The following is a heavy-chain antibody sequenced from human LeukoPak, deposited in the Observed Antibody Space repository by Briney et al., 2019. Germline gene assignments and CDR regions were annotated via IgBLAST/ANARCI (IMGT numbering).Heavy chain of an antibody. J-gene: IGHJ4*02. CDR1: GYTFTSYG. CDR3: ARSPPYDILTGFVY. V-gene: IGHV1-18*01. CDR2: ISAYNGNT. Sequence: ASVKVSCKASGYTFTSYGISWVRQAPGQGLEWMGWISAYNGNTNYAQKLQGRVTMTTDTSTSTAYMELRSLRSDDTAVYYCARSPPYDILTGFVYWGQGTLVTVSS. D-gene: IGHD3-9*01.